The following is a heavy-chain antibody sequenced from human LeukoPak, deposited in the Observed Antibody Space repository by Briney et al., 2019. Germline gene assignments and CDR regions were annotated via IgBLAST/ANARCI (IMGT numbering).Heavy chain of an antibody. V-gene: IGHV3-23*01. CDR3: AKEGYYDSSGELS. Sequence: GGSLRLSCAASGFTFSNYAMSWVRQAPGKGLEWVSAISGSGGSTYYADSVKGRFTIPRDNSKNTLYLQMNSLRAEDTAVYYCAKEGYYDSSGELSWGQGTMVTVSS. CDR2: ISGSGGST. D-gene: IGHD3-22*01. CDR1: GFTFSNYA. J-gene: IGHJ3*01.